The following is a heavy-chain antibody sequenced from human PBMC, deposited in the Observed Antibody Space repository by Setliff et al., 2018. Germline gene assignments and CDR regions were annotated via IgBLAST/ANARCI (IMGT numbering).Heavy chain of an antibody. CDR2: INHSGST. D-gene: IGHD2-15*01. J-gene: IGHJ5*02. Sequence: SETLSLTCAVYGGSFSGYYWSWIRQPPGKGLEWIGEINHSGSTNYNPSLKSRVTISVDTSKKQFSLKLSSVTAADTAVYYCARLYIVVVVAATPAWFDPWGQGTLVTVSS. V-gene: IGHV4-34*01. CDR1: GGSFSGYY. CDR3: ARLYIVVVVAATPAWFDP.